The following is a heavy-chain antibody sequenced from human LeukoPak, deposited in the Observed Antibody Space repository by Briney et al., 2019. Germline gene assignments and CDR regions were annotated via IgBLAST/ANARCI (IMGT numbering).Heavy chain of an antibody. CDR1: GGSITSGGYS. J-gene: IGHJ4*02. CDR3: ARAGAALWFGELFAGSDY. Sequence: SETLSLTCAVSGGSITSGGYSWSWIRQPPGKGLEWIGYIYHSGSTYYNPSLKSRVTISVDRSKNQFSLKLSSVTAADTAVYYCARAGAALWFGELFAGSDYWGQGTLVTVSS. V-gene: IGHV4-30-2*01. CDR2: IYHSGST. D-gene: IGHD3-10*01.